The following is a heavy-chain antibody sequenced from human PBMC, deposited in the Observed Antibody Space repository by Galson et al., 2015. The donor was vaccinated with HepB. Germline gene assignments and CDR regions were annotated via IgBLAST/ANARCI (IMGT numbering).Heavy chain of an antibody. J-gene: IGHJ4*02. CDR2: TYYRSKWYN. CDR1: GDSVSSNSAA. D-gene: IGHD6-19*01. CDR3: AREPHSSGWYLAIDY. V-gene: IGHV6-1*01. Sequence: CAISGDSVSSNSAAWNWIRQSPSRGLEWLGRTYYRSKWYNDYAVSVKSRITINPDTPKNQFSLQLNSVTPEDTAVYYCAREPHSSGWYLAIDYWGQGTLVTVSS.